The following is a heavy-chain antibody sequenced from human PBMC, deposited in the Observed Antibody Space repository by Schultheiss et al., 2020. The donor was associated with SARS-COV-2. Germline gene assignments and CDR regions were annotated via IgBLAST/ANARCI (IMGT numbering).Heavy chain of an antibody. CDR2: IYTSGST. V-gene: IGHV4-59*10. J-gene: IGHJ2*01. CDR3: ARRGFAWFFDL. Sequence: SETLSLTCAVYGGSFSGYYWSWIRQPAGKGLEWIGRIYTSGSTNYNPSLKSRVTISLDTSKNQFSLKVTSLTAADTAMYYCARRGFAWFFDLWGRGTLVTVSS. CDR1: GGSFSGYY.